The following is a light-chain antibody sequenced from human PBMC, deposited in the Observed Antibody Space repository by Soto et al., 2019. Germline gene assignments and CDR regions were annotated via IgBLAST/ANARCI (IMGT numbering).Light chain of an antibody. CDR2: DVS. V-gene: IGKV3-20*01. CDR1: QSVSSNS. CDR3: QQYGISPT. Sequence: DIVLTQSPGTLSLSPGERATLSCRSSQSVSSNSLAWYQQKPDQAPRLVIYDVSGRATGIPDRFSGSGSGTDFTLTISRLEPEDSAVYYCQQYGISPTFGQGTKVEIQ. J-gene: IGKJ1*01.